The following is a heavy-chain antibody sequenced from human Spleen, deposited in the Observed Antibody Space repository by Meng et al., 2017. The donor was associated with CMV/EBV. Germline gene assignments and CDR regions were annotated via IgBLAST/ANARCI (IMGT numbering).Heavy chain of an antibody. J-gene: IGHJ6*02. D-gene: IGHD3-22*01. CDR1: GYTITPYG. V-gene: IGHV1-18*04. Sequence: KASGYTITPYGMSWVRQAPGQRHGWMGWISAYNDNTNYTQKVQGKVIMTTDTSTSTAYMKLRNLRSDDTAVYYCTRDNYDSSALMDVWGQGTMVTVSS. CDR3: TRDNYDSSALMDV. CDR2: ISAYNDNT.